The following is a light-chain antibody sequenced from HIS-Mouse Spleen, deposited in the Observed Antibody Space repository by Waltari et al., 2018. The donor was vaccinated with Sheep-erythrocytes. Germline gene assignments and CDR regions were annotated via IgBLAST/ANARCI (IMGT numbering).Light chain of an antibody. Sequence: QSALTQPASVSGSPGQSITIPCTGTSSDVGSYNLVSCYQQHPGKAPNLMIYEGSKRPSGVSNRFSGSKSGNTASLTISGLQAEDEADYYCCSYAGSSTWVFGGGTKLTVL. J-gene: IGLJ3*02. CDR2: EGS. CDR3: CSYAGSSTWV. V-gene: IGLV2-23*01. CDR1: SSDVGSYNL.